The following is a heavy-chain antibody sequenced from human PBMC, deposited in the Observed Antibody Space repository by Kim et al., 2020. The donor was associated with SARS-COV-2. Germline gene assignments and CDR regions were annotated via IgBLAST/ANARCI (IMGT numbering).Heavy chain of an antibody. CDR3: AREDYYGDYVGGGFDY. CDR1: GGSISSYY. J-gene: IGHJ4*02. V-gene: IGHV4-4*07. Sequence: SETLSLTCTVSGGSISSYYWSWIRQPAGKGLEWIGRIYTSGSTNYNPSLKSRVTMSVDTSKNQFSLKLSSVTAADTAVYYCAREDYYGDYVGGGFDYWGQGTLVTVSS. D-gene: IGHD4-17*01. CDR2: IYTSGST.